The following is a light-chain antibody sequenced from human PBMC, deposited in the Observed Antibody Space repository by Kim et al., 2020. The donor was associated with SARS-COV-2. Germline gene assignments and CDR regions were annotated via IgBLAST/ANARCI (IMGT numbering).Light chain of an antibody. Sequence: EIVLTQSPGTLSLSPGERATLSCRASQSVSSSYLAWYQQKPGQAPSLLIYGASSRATGIPDRFSGSGSGTDFTLTISRLEPEDFAVYYYQQYGSSPPWTFGQGTKVDIK. CDR1: QSVSSSY. V-gene: IGKV3-20*01. CDR3: QQYGSSPPWT. CDR2: GAS. J-gene: IGKJ1*01.